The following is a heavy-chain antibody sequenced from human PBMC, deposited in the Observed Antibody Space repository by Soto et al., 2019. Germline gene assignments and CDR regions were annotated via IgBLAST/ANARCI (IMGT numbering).Heavy chain of an antibody. CDR2: ISYDGSNK. J-gene: IGHJ6*02. CDR3: SKDLFGVNTGMDTAMAYYDYYGMDV. D-gene: IGHD5-18*01. V-gene: IGHV3-30*18. CDR1: GFTFSSYG. Sequence: QVQLVESGGGVVQPGRSLRLSCAASGFTFSSYGMHWVRQAPGKGLEWVAVISYDGSNKYYADSVKGRFTISRDNSKNTHDVPMNRLRTADTVSYYNSKDLFGVNTGMDTAMAYYDYYGMDVWGQGTTVTVSS.